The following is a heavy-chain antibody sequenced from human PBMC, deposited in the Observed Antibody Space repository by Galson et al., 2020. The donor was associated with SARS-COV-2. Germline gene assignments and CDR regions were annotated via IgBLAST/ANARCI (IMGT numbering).Heavy chain of an antibody. CDR3: AKGGGVVYDSSGQLGISFDY. V-gene: IGHV3-30*18. CDR2: ISYDGSNE. J-gene: IGHJ4*02. CDR1: GFTFSSYG. D-gene: IGHD3-22*01. Sequence: GESLKISCAASGFTFSSYGMDWVRQAPGKGLEWVALISYDGSNEYYADSVKGRFTISRDNSKKTLYLQMNSLREEDTAVYYCAKGGGVVYDSSGQLGISFDYWGQGSLGTVSS.